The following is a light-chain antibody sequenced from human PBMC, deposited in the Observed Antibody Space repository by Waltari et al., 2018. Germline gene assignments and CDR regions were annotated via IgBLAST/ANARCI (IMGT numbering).Light chain of an antibody. CDR3: QNHERLPAT. CDR1: QSVSKY. V-gene: IGKV3-20*01. CDR2: AAS. Sequence: VLTQSPGTMSLYPGERATLSCRASQSVSKYLAWYQQRPGQAPRLLIFAASTRATGVPDRFSGSGFGTDFSLTISRLEPEDIAVYFCQNHERLPATFGQGTRVEIK. J-gene: IGKJ1*01.